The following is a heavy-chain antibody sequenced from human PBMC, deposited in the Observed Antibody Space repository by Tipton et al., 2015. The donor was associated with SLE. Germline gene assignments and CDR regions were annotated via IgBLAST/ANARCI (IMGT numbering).Heavy chain of an antibody. CDR1: GESFNGHY. CDR3: ARPTGDNFDY. V-gene: IGHV4-39*01. J-gene: IGHJ4*02. D-gene: IGHD7-27*01. CDR2: IYYSGST. Sequence: TLSLTCAVYGESFNGHYWGWIRQPPGKGLEWIGSIYYSGSTYYNPSLKSRVTISVDTSKNQFSLKLSSVTAADTAVYYCARPTGDNFDYWGQGILVTVSS.